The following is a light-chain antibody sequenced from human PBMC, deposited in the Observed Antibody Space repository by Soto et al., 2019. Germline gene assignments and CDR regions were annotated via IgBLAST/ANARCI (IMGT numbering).Light chain of an antibody. CDR3: QQYYNSAI. V-gene: IGKV3-20*01. CDR2: GAS. Sequence: EIVLTQSPGTLSLSPGERATLSCRASQSVTNNYLAWYQQKPGQAPRLLIYGASSRATGVPDRFSGSGSGTDFTLTISRLEPEDFAVYYCQQYYNSAIFCQGTRLEIK. CDR1: QSVTNNY. J-gene: IGKJ5*01.